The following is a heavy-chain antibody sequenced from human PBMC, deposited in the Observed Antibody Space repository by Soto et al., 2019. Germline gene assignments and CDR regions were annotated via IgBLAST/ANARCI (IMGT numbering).Heavy chain of an antibody. CDR3: SRGGYGEY. CDR2: ISAQNGNT. D-gene: IGHD1-1*01. Sequence: QVHLVQSGAEVKKPGASVKVSCKGSGYTFTTYGITWVRQAPGQGLEWMGWISAQNGNTNYSQQLQASVTMTRDTATSTAPTARRRPRSVASAMASGSRGGYGEYWGQGALVTASS. V-gene: IGHV1-18*01. J-gene: IGHJ4*02. CDR1: GYTFTTYG.